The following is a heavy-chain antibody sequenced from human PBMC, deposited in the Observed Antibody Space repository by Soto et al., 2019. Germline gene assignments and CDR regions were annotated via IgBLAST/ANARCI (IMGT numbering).Heavy chain of an antibody. J-gene: IGHJ4*02. CDR1: GFTFSSYS. CDR2: ISSSSSYI. D-gene: IGHD2-2*01. Sequence: GGSLRLSCAASGFTFSSYSMNWVRQAPGKGLEWVSSISSSSSYIYYADSVKGRFTISRDNAKNSLYLQMNSLRAEDTAVYYCARSPGYCSSTSCYYFDYWGQGTLVTVSS. V-gene: IGHV3-21*01. CDR3: ARSPGYCSSTSCYYFDY.